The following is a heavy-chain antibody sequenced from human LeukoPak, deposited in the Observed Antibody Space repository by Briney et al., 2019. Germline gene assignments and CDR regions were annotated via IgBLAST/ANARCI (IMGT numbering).Heavy chain of an antibody. CDR1: GFTFSSYA. CDR2: ISGSGGST. Sequence: PGGSQRLSCAASGFTFSSYAMSWVRQAPGKGLEWVSAISGSGGSTYYADSVKGRFTISRDNSKNTLYLQMNSLRAEDTAVYYCAKVPLLLWFGELLYFYDYWGQGTLVTVSS. V-gene: IGHV3-23*01. D-gene: IGHD3-10*01. CDR3: AKVPLLLWFGELLYFYDY. J-gene: IGHJ4*02.